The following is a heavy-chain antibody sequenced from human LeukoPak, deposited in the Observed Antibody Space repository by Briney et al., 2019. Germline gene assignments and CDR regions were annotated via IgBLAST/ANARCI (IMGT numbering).Heavy chain of an antibody. J-gene: IGHJ4*02. V-gene: IGHV4-38-2*02. Sequence: SETLSLTCTVSGYSISSGYYCGWIRQPPGKGLEWIGSVYHSGSTYYNPSLKSRVTISTDKSKNQFSLKLTSVTAADTAVYYCGSQREWSLTEHHFDYWGQGTLVTVSS. CDR1: GYSISSGYY. D-gene: IGHD3-3*01. CDR2: VYHSGST. CDR3: GSQREWSLTEHHFDY.